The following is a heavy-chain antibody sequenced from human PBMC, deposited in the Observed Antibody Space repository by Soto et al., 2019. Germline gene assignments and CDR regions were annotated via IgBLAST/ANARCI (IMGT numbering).Heavy chain of an antibody. D-gene: IGHD2-8*01. CDR2: ISYDGDNK. CDR3: VKNLMGHAAHSDAMDV. J-gene: IGHJ6*02. CDR1: GLPFRVYC. Sequence: XVFLRLFCRPSGLPFRVYCLHWVRHAPGKGLEWVALISYDGDNKYYTDSARGRFTVSRGNFKNTLFLQMDSLRPEDTAVYYCVKNLMGHAAHSDAMDVSGHGATVTVS. V-gene: IGHV3-30*18.